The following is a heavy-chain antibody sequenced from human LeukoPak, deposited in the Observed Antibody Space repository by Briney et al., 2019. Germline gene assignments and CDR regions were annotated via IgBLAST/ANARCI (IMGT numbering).Heavy chain of an antibody. Sequence: GGSQRLSCAASGFPFSSYAMSWVRQAPGKGLEWVSAISGSDGTTYYADSVKGRFTISRDNSKYTLSLQMNSLRAEDTAVYYCAKDDAWVRYQDWGQGTLVTVSS. D-gene: IGHD5-12*01. CDR1: GFPFSSYA. V-gene: IGHV3-23*01. CDR2: ISGSDGTT. CDR3: AKDDAWVRYQD. J-gene: IGHJ4*02.